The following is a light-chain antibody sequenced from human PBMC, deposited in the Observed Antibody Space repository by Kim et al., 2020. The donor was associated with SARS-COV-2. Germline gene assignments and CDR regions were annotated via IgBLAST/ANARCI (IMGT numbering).Light chain of an antibody. V-gene: IGLV2-23*02. CDR3: CSFTSAVNWM. CDR2: DIS. J-gene: IGLJ3*02. Sequence: GQSITISCSGTISDIGTYSPISWYQQHPGKAPRLIIFDISKRPSGVSGRFSGSKSGNTASLTISGLQPDDEADYFCCSFTSAVNWMFGGGTQLTVL. CDR1: ISDIGTYSP.